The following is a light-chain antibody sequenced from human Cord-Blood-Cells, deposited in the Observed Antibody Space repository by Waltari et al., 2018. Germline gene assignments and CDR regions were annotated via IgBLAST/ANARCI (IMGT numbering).Light chain of an antibody. CDR2: GKN. Sequence: SSELTQYPAVSVALVQPVGITCQGDSLRSYYASRYQQKPGQAPVLVIYGKNNRPSGIPDRFSGSSSGNTASLTITGAQAEDEADYYCNSRDSSGNHYVFGTGTKVTVL. CDR3: NSRDSSGNHYV. J-gene: IGLJ1*01. CDR1: SLRSYY. V-gene: IGLV3-19*01.